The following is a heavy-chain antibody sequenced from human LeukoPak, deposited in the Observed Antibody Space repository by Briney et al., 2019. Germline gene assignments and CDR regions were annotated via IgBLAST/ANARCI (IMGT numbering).Heavy chain of an antibody. J-gene: IGHJ3*02. Sequence: ASVKVSCKVSGYTLTELSIHWVRQAPGKGLEWMGGFLPKDGETIYAQKFQGRVTMTEDTSTDTAYMELSSLRSEDTAVYYCATDIRREWELQDAFDIWGQGTMVTVSS. CDR3: ATDIRREWELQDAFDI. D-gene: IGHD1-26*01. CDR2: FLPKDGET. CDR1: GYTLTELS. V-gene: IGHV1-24*01.